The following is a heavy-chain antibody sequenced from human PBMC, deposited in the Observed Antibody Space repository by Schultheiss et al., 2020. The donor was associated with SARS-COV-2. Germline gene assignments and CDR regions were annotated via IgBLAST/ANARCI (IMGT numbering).Heavy chain of an antibody. CDR3: ARERDILVVTAISLAAFDA. CDR2: IWYDGSRK. Sequence: GGSLRLSCAASGFTFSSFGMHWVRQAPGKGLEWVAVIWYDGSRKYYADSVKGRFTISRDNSKNTLYLQMNNLTDEDTALYYCARERDILVVTAISLAAFDAWGQGTVVTVSS. D-gene: IGHD2-21*02. V-gene: IGHV3-33*01. J-gene: IGHJ3*01. CDR1: GFTFSSFG.